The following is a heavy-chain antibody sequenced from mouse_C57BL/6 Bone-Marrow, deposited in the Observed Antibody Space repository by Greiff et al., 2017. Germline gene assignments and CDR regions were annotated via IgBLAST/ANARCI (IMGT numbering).Heavy chain of an antibody. CDR3: ARGIAIYYGSTWYFDV. Sequence: EVQRVESGPGLVKPSQSLSLTCSVTGYSITSGYYWNWIRQFPGNKLEWMGYISYDGSNNYNPSLKNRISITRDTSKNQFFLKLNSVTTEDTATYYCARGIAIYYGSTWYFDVWGTGTTVTVAS. CDR2: ISYDGSN. D-gene: IGHD1-1*01. J-gene: IGHJ1*03. V-gene: IGHV3-6*01. CDR1: GYSITSGYY.